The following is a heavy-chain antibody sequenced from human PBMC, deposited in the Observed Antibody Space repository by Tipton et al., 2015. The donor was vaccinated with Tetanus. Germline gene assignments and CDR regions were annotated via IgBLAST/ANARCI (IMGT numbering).Heavy chain of an antibody. D-gene: IGHD5-24*01. CDR1: GFTFSSYG. J-gene: IGHJ4*01. CDR3: VTTGRERWLPMIFDS. V-gene: IGHV3-30*03. CDR2: ISYDGSNK. Sequence: SLRLSCAASGFTFSSYGMHWVRQAPGKGLEWVAVISYDGSNKYYADSVKGRFTISRDNSKNTLYLQMNSLRAEDTAVYYCVTTGRERWLPMIFDSWGHGTLVTVSS.